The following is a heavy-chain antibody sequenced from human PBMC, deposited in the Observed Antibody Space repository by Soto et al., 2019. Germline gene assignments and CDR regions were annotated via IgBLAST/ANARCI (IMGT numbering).Heavy chain of an antibody. Sequence: EVQLVESGGGLVQPGGSLRLPCAASGFTFSTYWMTWVRQPPGKGLEWVASINQDGSERYYVDSVRGRFTTSRDNAQNSLYLQMNSLRAEDTAVYYCVCGGNFFVYWGQGTLVTVSP. CDR2: INQDGSER. V-gene: IGHV3-7*01. D-gene: IGHD3-16*01. J-gene: IGHJ4*02. CDR1: GFTFSTYW. CDR3: VCGGNFFVY.